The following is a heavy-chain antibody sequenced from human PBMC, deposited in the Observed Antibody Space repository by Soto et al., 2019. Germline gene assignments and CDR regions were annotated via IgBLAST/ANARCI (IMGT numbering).Heavy chain of an antibody. CDR1: GYTFTSYA. CDR2: INAGNGNT. J-gene: IGHJ5*02. Sequence: ASVKVSCKASGYTFTSYAMHWVRQAPGQRLEWMGWINAGNGNTKYSQKFQGRVTVTRDTSASTAYMELSSLRSDDTAVYYCARDLRIAAAGTQDDWFDPWGQGTLVTSPQ. CDR3: ARDLRIAAAGTQDDWFDP. D-gene: IGHD6-13*01. V-gene: IGHV1-3*01.